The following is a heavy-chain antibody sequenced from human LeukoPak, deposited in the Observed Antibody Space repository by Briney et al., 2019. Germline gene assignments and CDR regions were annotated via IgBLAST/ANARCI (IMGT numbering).Heavy chain of an antibody. CDR3: ARPFLEWFTPGDAFDI. CDR1: GGTFSSYA. CDR2: IIPIFGTA. J-gene: IGHJ3*02. Sequence: ASVKVSCKASGGTFSSYAISWVRQAPGQGLEWMGGIIPIFGTANYAQKFQGRVTITADESTSTAYMELSSLRSEDTAVYYCARPFLEWFTPGDAFDIWGQGTMVTVSS. D-gene: IGHD3-3*01. V-gene: IGHV1-69*13.